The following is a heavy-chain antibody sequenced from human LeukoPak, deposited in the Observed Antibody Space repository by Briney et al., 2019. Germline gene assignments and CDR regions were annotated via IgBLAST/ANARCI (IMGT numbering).Heavy chain of an antibody. CDR2: IYYRGST. D-gene: IGHD1-26*01. Sequence: SETLSLTCTVSGGSISRYYWHWIPQPPGKGLEWIGYIYYRGSTNYNPSIRRRVTITVDTSKNQFSLELSSVTAADTAVYYCARGWASGSYYNYWGQGTLVTVSS. CDR1: GGSISRYY. J-gene: IGHJ4*02. CDR3: ARGWASGSYYNY. V-gene: IGHV4-59*01.